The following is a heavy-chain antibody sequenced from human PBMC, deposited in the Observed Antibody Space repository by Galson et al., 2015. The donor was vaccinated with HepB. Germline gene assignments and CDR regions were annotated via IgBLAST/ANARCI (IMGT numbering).Heavy chain of an antibody. V-gene: IGHV5-51*01. CDR1: GYSFTSYW. J-gene: IGHJ4*02. CDR3: ARLSYDSSASRYLDY. CDR2: IYPGDSDT. Sequence: QSGAEVKKPGESLKISCKGSGYSFTSYWIGWVRQMPGKGLEWMGIIYPGDSDTTYSPSFQGQVTISVDKSISTAYLQWSSLKASDTAMYYCARLSYDSSASRYLDYWAQGTLVTVSS. D-gene: IGHD3-22*01.